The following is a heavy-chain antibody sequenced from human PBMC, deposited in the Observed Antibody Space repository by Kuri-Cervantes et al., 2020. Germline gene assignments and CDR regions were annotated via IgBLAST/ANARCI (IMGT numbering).Heavy chain of an antibody. CDR1: GFTLSSYW. CDR3: ARATWGGGREGVYYDSSAFYYYGMDV. Sequence: ETLSLTCAASGFTLSSYWMSWVRQAPGKGLEWVANIQQDGSEKFYVDSVKGRFTISRDNAKNSLYLQMSSLRAEDTAVYYCARATWGGGREGVYYDSSAFYYYGMDVWGQGTTVTVSS. J-gene: IGHJ6*02. V-gene: IGHV3-7*01. D-gene: IGHD3-22*01. CDR2: IQQDGSEK.